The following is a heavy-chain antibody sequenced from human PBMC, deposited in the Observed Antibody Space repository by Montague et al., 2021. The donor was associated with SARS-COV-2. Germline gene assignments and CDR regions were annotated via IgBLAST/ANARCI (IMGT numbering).Heavy chain of an antibody. CDR1: GGSISSTSYY. V-gene: IGHV4-39*01. Sequence: SETLSLTCTVSGGSISSTSYYWGWIRQSPGKGLEWIGSIYHSGSTYYSPSLKSRLSLSVETSKNQFSLKLTSVIAADTAVYFCVRHPRTYNGFWSGYSGRRLFRFDSWGQGTRVTVSS. CDR2: IYHSGST. J-gene: IGHJ4*02. D-gene: IGHD3-3*01. CDR3: VRHPRTYNGFWSGYSGRRLFRFDS.